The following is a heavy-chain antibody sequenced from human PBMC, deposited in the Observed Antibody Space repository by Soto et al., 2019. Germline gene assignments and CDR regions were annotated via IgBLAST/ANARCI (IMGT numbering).Heavy chain of an antibody. CDR2: INHSGST. CDR3: AGAIGKTDYYGSGRSPHYYMDV. Sequence: SETLSLTCAVYGGSFSGYYWSWIRQPPGKGLEWIGEINHSGSTNYNPSLKSRVTIAVDTSRNQFSLKLSSVTAADTAVYYCAGAIGKTDYYGSGRSPHYYMDVWGKGTTVTVSS. J-gene: IGHJ6*03. CDR1: GGSFSGYY. V-gene: IGHV4-34*01. D-gene: IGHD3-10*01.